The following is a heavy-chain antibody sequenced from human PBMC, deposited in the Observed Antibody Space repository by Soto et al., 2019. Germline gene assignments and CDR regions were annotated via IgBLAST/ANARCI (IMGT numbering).Heavy chain of an antibody. CDR3: ARDYYDRASGPYYFDY. CDR2: ISSSSSYI. J-gene: IGHJ4*02. D-gene: IGHD3-22*01. Sequence: GGSLRLSCAASGFTFSSYSMNWVRQAPGKGLEWVSSISSSSSYIYYADSVKGRFTISRDNAKNSLYLQMNSLRAEDTAVYYCARDYYDRASGPYYFDYWGQGPLVTVSS. CDR1: GFTFSSYS. V-gene: IGHV3-21*01.